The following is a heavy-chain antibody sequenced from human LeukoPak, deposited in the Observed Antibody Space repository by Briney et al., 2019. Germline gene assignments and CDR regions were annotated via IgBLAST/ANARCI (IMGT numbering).Heavy chain of an antibody. Sequence: PSETLSLTCTVSGGSISSSSYYWGWIRQPPGKGLEWIGSIYYSGSTYYNPSLKSRVTISVDTSKNQFSLKLSSVTAADTAVYYCARASKDTAMEIDYWGQGTLVTVSS. V-gene: IGHV4-39*01. D-gene: IGHD5-18*01. CDR3: ARASKDTAMEIDY. CDR1: GGSISSSSYY. J-gene: IGHJ4*02. CDR2: IYYSGST.